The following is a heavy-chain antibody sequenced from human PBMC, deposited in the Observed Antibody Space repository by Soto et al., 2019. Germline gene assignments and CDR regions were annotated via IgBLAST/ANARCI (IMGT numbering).Heavy chain of an antibody. CDR2: ISYDGSNK. D-gene: IGHD2-2*02. V-gene: IGHV3-30*18. CDR1: GFTFSSYG. CDR3: AKARLKYQLLYGDYFQL. Sequence: GGSLRLSCAASGFTFSSYGMHWVRQAPGKGLEWVAVISYDGSNKYYADSVKGRFTISRDNSKNTLYLQMNSLRAEDTAVYYWAKARLKYQLLYGDYFQLWGQGTLVTVSS. J-gene: IGHJ1*01.